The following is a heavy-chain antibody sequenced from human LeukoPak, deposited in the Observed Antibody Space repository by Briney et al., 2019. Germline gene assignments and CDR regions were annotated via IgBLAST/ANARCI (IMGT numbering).Heavy chain of an antibody. J-gene: IGHJ3*02. CDR2: IYYSGST. D-gene: IGHD6-19*01. Sequence: SETLSLTCIVSGGSISSYYWSWIRQPPGKGLEWIGYIYYSGSTNYNPSLKSRVTISVDTSKNQFSLKLSSVTAADTAVYYCARHRSGWDAFDIWGQGTMVTVSS. CDR1: GGSISSYY. V-gene: IGHV4-59*01. CDR3: ARHRSGWDAFDI.